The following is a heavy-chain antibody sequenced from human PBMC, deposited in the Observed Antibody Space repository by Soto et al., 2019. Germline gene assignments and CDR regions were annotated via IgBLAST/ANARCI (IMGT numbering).Heavy chain of an antibody. J-gene: IGHJ4*02. CDR1: GFTFSNYW. CDR2: MKQDGSVK. D-gene: IGHD6-6*01. CDR3: ARIGYSSSSFDY. V-gene: IGHV3-7*01. Sequence: EVQLVESGGGSVQPGGSLRLSCAASGFTFSNYWMSWVRQAPGKGLEWVANMKQDGSVKYYGDSVKGRFTVSRDNAKNAQYLQMNSLRAEDTAMYYCARIGYSSSSFDYWGQGTLGTGSS.